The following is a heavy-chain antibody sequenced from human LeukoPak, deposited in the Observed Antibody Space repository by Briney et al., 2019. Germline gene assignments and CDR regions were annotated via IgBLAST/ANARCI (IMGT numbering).Heavy chain of an antibody. CDR1: GFTFSSYA. J-gene: IGHJ4*02. V-gene: IGHV3-23*01. Sequence: GGSLRLSCAASGFTFSSYAMSWVRHAPGKGLEWVSAISGSGGSTYYADSVKGRFTISRDNSKNTLYLQMNSLRAEDTAVYYCAPVDQQPQGYFDYWGQGTLVTVSS. D-gene: IGHD6-13*01. CDR3: APVDQQPQGYFDY. CDR2: ISGSGGST.